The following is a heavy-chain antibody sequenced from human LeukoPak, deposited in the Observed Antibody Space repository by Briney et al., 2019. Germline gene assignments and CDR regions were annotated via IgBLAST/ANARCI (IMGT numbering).Heavy chain of an antibody. CDR1: GFTFSNYG. V-gene: IGHV3-30*18. J-gene: IGHJ4*02. Sequence: PGGSLRLSCAASGFTFSNYGMHWVRQAPGKGLEWVSVISYDGSNKYYADSVKGRFTISRDNSKNTLYLQMNSLRAEDTAMYYCAKNSGSTALWGQRNMVTVSS. CDR2: ISYDGSNK. D-gene: IGHD1-26*01. CDR3: AKNSGSTAL.